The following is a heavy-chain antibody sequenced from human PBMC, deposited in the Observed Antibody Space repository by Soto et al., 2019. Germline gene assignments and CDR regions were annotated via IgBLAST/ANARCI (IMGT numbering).Heavy chain of an antibody. CDR1: GLTFSTYW. CDR3: AGGGQSGSHTYYFDY. Sequence: VQLVESGGDLVQPGGSLRLSCAARGLTFSTYWMHWVRQAPGKGLVRVSRISSDGSTTNYADSVKGRFAISRDNAKNTLYLQMNSLRDDDTAMYYCAGGGQSGSHTYYFDYWGQGTLVTVSS. V-gene: IGHV3-74*01. CDR2: ISSDGSTT. D-gene: IGHD1-26*01. J-gene: IGHJ4*02.